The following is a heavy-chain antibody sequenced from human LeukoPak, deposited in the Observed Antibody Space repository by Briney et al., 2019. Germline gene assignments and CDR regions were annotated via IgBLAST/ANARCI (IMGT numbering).Heavy chain of an antibody. J-gene: IGHJ6*02. CDR1: GYTFTAYY. D-gene: IGHD3-9*01. CDR3: ARDHLNYDILTGYHYYYYYYGMDV. CDR2: ISAYNGNT. V-gene: IGHV1-18*04. Sequence: ASVRVPCKASGYTFTAYYLHWVRQAPGQGLEWMGWISAYNGNTNYAQKLQGRVTMTTDTSTSTAYMELRSLRSDDTAVYYCARDHLNYDILTGYHYYYYYYGMDVWGQGTTVTVSS.